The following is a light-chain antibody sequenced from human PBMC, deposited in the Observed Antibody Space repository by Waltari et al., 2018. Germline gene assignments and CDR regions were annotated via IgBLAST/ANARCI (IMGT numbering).Light chain of an antibody. CDR2: AAS. CDR1: QSVSSSY. CDR3: QQYGSSPPHT. Sequence: TQSPGTLPLSPGERATLSCRASQSVSSSYLACYQHKSGQAPRLLIYAASNRATGIPDRFSGSGSGTDFTLTISRLEPEDFAIYYCQQYGSSPPHTFGQGTKLEI. V-gene: IGKV3-20*01. J-gene: IGKJ2*01.